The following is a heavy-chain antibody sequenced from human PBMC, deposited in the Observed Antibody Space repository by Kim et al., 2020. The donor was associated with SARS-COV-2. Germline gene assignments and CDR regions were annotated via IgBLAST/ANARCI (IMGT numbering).Heavy chain of an antibody. D-gene: IGHD2-2*01. J-gene: IGHJ6*02. V-gene: IGHV3-7*03. CDR2: IKQDGSEK. CDR1: GFTFSSYW. CDR3: ARDVLIVVPTTTNYYYYGMDV. Sequence: GGSLRLSCAASGFTFSSYWMSWVRQAPGKGLEWVANIKQDGSEKYYVDSVKGRFTISRDNAKNSLYLQMNSLRAEDTAVYYCARDVLIVVPTTTNYYYYGMDVWGQGTTVTVSS.